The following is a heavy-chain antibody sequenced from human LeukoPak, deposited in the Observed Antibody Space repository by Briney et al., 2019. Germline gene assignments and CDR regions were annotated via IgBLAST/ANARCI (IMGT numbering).Heavy chain of an antibody. CDR1: GFTFSSYA. V-gene: IGHV3-30*04. CDR2: ISYDGSNK. CDR3: AKDKGYSSSWYGGFDY. D-gene: IGHD6-13*01. J-gene: IGHJ4*02. Sequence: GGSLRLSCAASGFTFSSYAMHWVRQAPGKGLEWVAVISYDGSNKYYADSVKGRFTISRDNSKNTLYLQMNSLRAEDTAVYYCAKDKGYSSSWYGGFDYWGQGTLVTVSS.